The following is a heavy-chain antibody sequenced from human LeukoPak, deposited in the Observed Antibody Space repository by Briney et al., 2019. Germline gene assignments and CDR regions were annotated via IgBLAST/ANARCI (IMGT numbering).Heavy chain of an antibody. J-gene: IGHJ4*02. CDR3: AHSLRRPSCSGGNCYYFDY. D-gene: IGHD2-15*01. CDR1: GFSITTKGVG. CDR2: IFWDGNR. V-gene: IGHV2-5*02. Sequence: SGPTLMNPTQTLPLTCTVTGFSITTKGVGVGWIRQAPGKALEWLAIIFWDGNRRYNSSLRSRLTITSDNSKNQVLLTMTNMDPVDTATYFCAHSLRRPSCSGGNCYYFDYWGQGTLVTVYS.